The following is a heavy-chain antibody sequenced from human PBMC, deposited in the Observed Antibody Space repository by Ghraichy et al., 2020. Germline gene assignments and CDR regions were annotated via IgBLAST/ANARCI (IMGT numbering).Heavy chain of an antibody. Sequence: SGPTLVKPTQTLTLTCTFSGFSLRSNGVGVGWIRQPPGKAPEWLALIYWNDDKRYSPSLKTRLTITKATSKNQVVLTMTNMDPVDTATYYCAHTLAGRLPADLVYWFDPWGQGTLVTVSS. J-gene: IGHJ5*02. CDR3: AHTLAGRLPADLVYWFDP. V-gene: IGHV2-5*01. D-gene: IGHD2-2*01. CDR2: IYWNDDK. CDR1: GFSLRSNGVG.